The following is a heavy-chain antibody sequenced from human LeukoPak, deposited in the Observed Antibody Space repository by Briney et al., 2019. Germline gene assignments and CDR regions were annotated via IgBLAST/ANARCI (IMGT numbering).Heavy chain of an antibody. CDR3: AKDKRISMTPNYFDY. CDR2: ISGSGGST. CDR1: GFTFSSYA. J-gene: IGHJ4*02. Sequence: GGSLRLSCAASGFTFSSYAMSWVRQAPGKGLEWVSGISGSGGSTYYADSVKGRFTISRDNSKNTLYLQMNSLRAEDTAVYYCAKDKRISMTPNYFDYWGQGTLVTVSS. D-gene: IGHD2/OR15-2a*01. V-gene: IGHV3-23*01.